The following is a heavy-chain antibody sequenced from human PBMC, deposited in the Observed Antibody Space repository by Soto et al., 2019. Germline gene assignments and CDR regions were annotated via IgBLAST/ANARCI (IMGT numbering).Heavy chain of an antibody. J-gene: IGHJ6*02. V-gene: IGHV1-69*12. CDR3: TRCGIRYHSIGYYLGIDGMDV. D-gene: IGHD3-22*01. CDR1: GGTFNSYA. Sequence: QVQLVQSGAEVKKPESSVRVSCKASGGTFNSYAITWVRQTPGQGLEWMGGTIPMFGTTNYAEKFQGRVKSTGDQSPNTAYMERSSLRSEDTAVYYCTRCGIRYHSIGYYLGIDGMDVWGQGTTVIVSS. CDR2: TIPMFGTT.